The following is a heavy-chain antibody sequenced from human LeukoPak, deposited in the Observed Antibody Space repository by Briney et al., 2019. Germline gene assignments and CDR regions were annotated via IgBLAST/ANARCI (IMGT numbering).Heavy chain of an antibody. V-gene: IGHV3-30-3*01. Sequence: GGSLRLSCAASGFTFSSYAMHWVRQAPGKGLEWVAVISYDGSNKYYTDSVKGRFTISRDNSKNTLYLQMNSLRAEDTAVYYCARYDARYGMDVWGQGTTVTVSS. D-gene: IGHD1-1*01. J-gene: IGHJ6*02. CDR2: ISYDGSNK. CDR3: ARYDARYGMDV. CDR1: GFTFSSYA.